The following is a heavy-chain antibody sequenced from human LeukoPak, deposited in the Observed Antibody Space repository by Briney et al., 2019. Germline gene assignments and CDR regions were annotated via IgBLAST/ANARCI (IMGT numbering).Heavy chain of an antibody. D-gene: IGHD2-2*01. J-gene: IGHJ5*02. V-gene: IGHV6-1*01. CDR3: ARRLTQYDCFDP. Sequence: SQTLSLTCAISGDSVSSNSVTWNWIRQSPSRGFEWLGRTYYRSTWYNDYAVSVRGRITVNPDTSKNQFSLHLNSVTPEDTALYYCARRLTQYDCFDPWGQGILVTVSS. CDR1: GDSVSSNSVT. CDR2: TYYRSTWYN.